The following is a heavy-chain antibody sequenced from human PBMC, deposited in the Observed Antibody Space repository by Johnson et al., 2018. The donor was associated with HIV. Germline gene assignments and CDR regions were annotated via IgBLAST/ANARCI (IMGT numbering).Heavy chain of an antibody. V-gene: IGHV3-30*03. CDR2: ISYDGSNK. J-gene: IGHJ3*02. CDR3: ARDGSYSGSLSDAFDI. CDR1: GFTVSSNY. D-gene: IGHD1-26*01. Sequence: QVQLVESGGDLVQPGGSLRLSCAASGFTVSSNYMSWVRQAPGEGLEWVAVISYDGSNKYYADSVKGRFTISRDNSKNTLYLQMNSLRAEDTAVYYCARDGSYSGSLSDAFDIWGQGTMVTVSS.